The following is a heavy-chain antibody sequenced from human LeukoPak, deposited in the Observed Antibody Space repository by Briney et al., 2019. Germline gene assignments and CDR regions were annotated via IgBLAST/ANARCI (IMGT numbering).Heavy chain of an antibody. CDR1: GFTFSSYG. V-gene: IGHV3-23*01. CDR3: AKGGKWDVTPFDY. D-gene: IGHD1-26*01. CDR2: ISGGGGST. Sequence: GGSLRLSCAASGFTFSSYGMHWVRQAPSKGLEWVSTISGGGGSTYYADSVKGRFTISRDNSKNTLYLQVNSLRAEDTAVYYCAKGGKWDVTPFDYWGQGTLVTVSS. J-gene: IGHJ4*02.